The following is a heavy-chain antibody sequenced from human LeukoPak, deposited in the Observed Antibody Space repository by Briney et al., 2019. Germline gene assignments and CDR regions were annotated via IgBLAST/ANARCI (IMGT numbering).Heavy chain of an antibody. Sequence: ASVKVSCKASGGTFSSYAISWVRQAPGQGLEWMGWINPNSGGTNYAQKFQGRVTMTRDTSISTAYMELSRLRSDDTAVYYCARGVVTSDTTVLGWGQGTLVTVSS. D-gene: IGHD3-10*01. CDR3: ARGVVTSDTTVLG. J-gene: IGHJ4*02. CDR1: GGTFSSYA. V-gene: IGHV1-2*02. CDR2: INPNSGGT.